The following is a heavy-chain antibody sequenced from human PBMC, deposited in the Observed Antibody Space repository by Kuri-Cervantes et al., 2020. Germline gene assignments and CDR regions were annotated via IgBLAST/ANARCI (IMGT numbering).Heavy chain of an antibody. CDR1: GGSISSYY. CDR3: ARVVTPYYYYGMDV. D-gene: IGHD5-18*01. CDR2: IYYSGST. V-gene: IGHV4-59*01. J-gene: IGHJ6*02. Sequence: ESLKISCTVSGGSISSYYWSRIRQPPGKGLEWIGYIYYSGSTNYNPSLKSRVTISVDTSKNQFSLKLSSVAAADTAVYYCARVVTPYYYYGMDVWGQGTTVTVSS.